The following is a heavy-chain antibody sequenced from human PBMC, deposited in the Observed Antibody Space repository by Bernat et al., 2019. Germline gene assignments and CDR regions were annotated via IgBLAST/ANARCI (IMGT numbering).Heavy chain of an antibody. V-gene: IGHV3-7*01. D-gene: IGHD6-13*01. CDR1: GFSFSSYW. J-gene: IGHJ6*02. CDR2: INEDGSEE. CDR3: AKRPGYQIGMEV. Sequence: EVQLVESGGGLVQPGGSRRLSCVGSGFSFSSYWMSGVRQPPGKGREWVASINEDGSEEQYVDSVKGRFTISRDNTKNSLYLQMNSLRVEETAVVYCAKRPGYQIGMEVWGQGTTVTVSS.